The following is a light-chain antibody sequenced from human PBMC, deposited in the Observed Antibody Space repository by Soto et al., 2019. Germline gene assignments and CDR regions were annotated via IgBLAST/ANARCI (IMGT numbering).Light chain of an antibody. J-gene: IGKJ4*01. CDR1: QSVGSY. Sequence: EIVLTQSPATLSLSPGERATLSCRASQSVGSYLAWYQQKPGQAPRLLIYDASTRATGIPARFSGSGSGTDFTLIISSLEPEDFAVYFCQQRTNWPPVTSGGGTKVEIK. CDR3: QQRTNWPPVT. V-gene: IGKV3-11*01. CDR2: DAS.